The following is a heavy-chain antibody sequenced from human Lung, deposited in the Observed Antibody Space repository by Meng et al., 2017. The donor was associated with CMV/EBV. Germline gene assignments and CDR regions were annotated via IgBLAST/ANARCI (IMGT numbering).Heavy chain of an antibody. Sequence: GSLRLSCTVPGGSISSSSYYWAWIRQPPGKGLEWIGSIYYSGSTYYNPSLKSRVTISVDTSKNQFSLKLSSVTAADTAVYYWARHIVRSGWYTSYNWFDPWGPGTRVTGAS. J-gene: IGHJ5*02. CDR3: ARHIVRSGWYTSYNWFDP. CDR1: GGSISSSSYY. CDR2: IYYSGST. V-gene: IGHV4-39*01. D-gene: IGHD6-19*01.